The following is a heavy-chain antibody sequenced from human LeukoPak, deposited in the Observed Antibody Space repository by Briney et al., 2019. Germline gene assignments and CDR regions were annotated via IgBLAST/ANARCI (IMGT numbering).Heavy chain of an antibody. CDR2: INPYNGKT. J-gene: IGHJ4*02. D-gene: IGHD6-13*01. Sequence: ASVKVSCKASGYTLDRFGLSWVRQAPGLGLEWLGWINPYNGKTIFGDKFQGRVTMTTDTSTSTVYMELTSLRSDDTAVYFCARDTRQHLKRFDYWGQGTMVAVS. V-gene: IGHV1-18*01. CDR1: GYTLDRFG. CDR3: ARDTRQHLKRFDY.